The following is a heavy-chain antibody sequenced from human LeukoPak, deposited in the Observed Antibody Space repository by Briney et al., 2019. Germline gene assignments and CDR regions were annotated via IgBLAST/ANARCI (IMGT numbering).Heavy chain of an antibody. CDR1: GDSVSSSSYY. Sequence: SETLSLTCTVSGDSVSSSSYYWGWIRQPPGKGLEWLENIYYSGSPYYNPSLTSRVTMSDDTSNNQFSLKMHSVAAGDTAVYYCARLSKGRFFDYIFDYWGQGTLVTVSS. J-gene: IGHJ4*02. V-gene: IGHV4-39*01. CDR3: ARLSKGRFFDYIFDY. CDR2: IYYSGSP. D-gene: IGHD3-9*01.